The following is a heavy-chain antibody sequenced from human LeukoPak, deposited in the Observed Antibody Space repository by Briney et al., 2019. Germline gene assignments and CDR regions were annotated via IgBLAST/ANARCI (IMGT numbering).Heavy chain of an antibody. Sequence: SESLSLTCTVSSVSISSYFWSWIRQPAGKGLEWIGRIYTSGNTNYNPSLKSRVTMSVDTSKNQFSLKLKSVTAADTAVYYCAREGTDEYFDWLFPDYWGQGTLVTVSS. J-gene: IGHJ4*02. CDR3: AREGTDEYFDWLFPDY. V-gene: IGHV4-4*07. CDR2: IYTSGNT. CDR1: SVSISSYF. D-gene: IGHD3-9*01.